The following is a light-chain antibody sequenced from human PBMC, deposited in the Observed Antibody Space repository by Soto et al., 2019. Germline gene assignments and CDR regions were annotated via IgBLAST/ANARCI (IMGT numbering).Light chain of an antibody. J-gene: IGKJ1*01. CDR2: DAS. V-gene: IGKV3-11*01. CDR1: QTVGSY. CDR3: QQSYNNTRT. Sequence: EILLTQSPATLSLSPGERATLSCRASQTVGSYLAWFRQTPGQAPRLLIYDASNRATGIPARLSGSGSGTDLTLTISSLEPEDFEVYYCQQSYNNTRTFGQGTKVDIK.